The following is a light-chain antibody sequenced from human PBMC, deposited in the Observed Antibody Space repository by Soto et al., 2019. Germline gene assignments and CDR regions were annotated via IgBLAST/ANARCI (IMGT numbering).Light chain of an antibody. CDR1: SSNIGSNT. J-gene: IGLJ3*02. CDR2: NYN. Sequence: QSVLTQPPSASGTPGQRVTVSCSGSSSNIGSNTVSWYQHLPGTAPKLLIYNYNQRPSGVPDRFSGSKSGTSASLAISGLQSEDEADYYCAVWDDSLSGRVFGGGTQLTVL. CDR3: AVWDDSLSGRV. V-gene: IGLV1-44*01.